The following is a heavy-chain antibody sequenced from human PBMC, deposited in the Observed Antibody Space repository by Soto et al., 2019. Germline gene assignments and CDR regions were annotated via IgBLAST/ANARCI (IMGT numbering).Heavy chain of an antibody. CDR2: IIPIFGTA. CDR3: ATSVADTAMVTGYYFDY. V-gene: IGHV1-69*13. CDR1: GGTFSSYA. J-gene: IGHJ4*02. D-gene: IGHD5-18*01. Sequence: VASVKVSCKASGGTFSSYAISWVRQAPGQGLEWMGGIIPIFGTANYAQKFQGRVTITADESTSTAYMELSSLRSEDTAVYYCATSVADTAMVTGYYFDYWGQGTLVTVSS.